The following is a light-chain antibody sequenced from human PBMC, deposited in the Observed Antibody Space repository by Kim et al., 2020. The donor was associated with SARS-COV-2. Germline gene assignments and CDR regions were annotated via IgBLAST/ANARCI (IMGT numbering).Light chain of an antibody. CDR2: AGS. J-gene: IGKJ5*01. V-gene: IGKV3-20*01. CDR3: QQFGDSATT. CDR1: QSISSIY. Sequence: SPGESAPLSCRASQSISSIYLAWYQQKRGQAPRLLIYAGSNRATGIPDRFSGSGSGTDFTLTINRLEPEDFAVYYCQQFGDSATTFGQGTRLEIK.